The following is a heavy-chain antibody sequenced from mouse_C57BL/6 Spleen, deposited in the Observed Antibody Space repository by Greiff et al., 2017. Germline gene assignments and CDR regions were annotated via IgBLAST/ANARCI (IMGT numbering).Heavy chain of an antibody. Sequence: QVQLQQPGAELVRPGSSVKLSCKASGYTFTSYWMDWVKQRPGQGLEWIGNIYPSDSETHYNQKFKDKATLTVDKSSSTVYMVLNSLTSEDPAVYYCGRGGNYYDYGDAMDYWGQGTSVTVSS. D-gene: IGHD2-4*01. J-gene: IGHJ4*01. CDR1: GYTFTSYW. CDR3: GRGGNYYDYGDAMDY. CDR2: IYPSDSET. V-gene: IGHV1-61*01.